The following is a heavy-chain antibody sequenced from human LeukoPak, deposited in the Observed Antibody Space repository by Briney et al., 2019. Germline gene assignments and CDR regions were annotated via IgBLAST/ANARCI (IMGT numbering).Heavy chain of an antibody. D-gene: IGHD2-15*01. CDR1: GFTFSNFG. CDR2: ITGSDLST. Sequence: GGSLRLSCAASGFTFSNFGMSWVRQGPGKGPEWVSSITGSDLSTYYADSVKGRFTISRDNSKNTLYLQMNSLRVEDTAVYYCAKDRLRYCSGGSCYSPVDYWGQGTLVSVSS. CDR3: AKDRLRYCSGGSCYSPVDY. J-gene: IGHJ4*02. V-gene: IGHV3-23*01.